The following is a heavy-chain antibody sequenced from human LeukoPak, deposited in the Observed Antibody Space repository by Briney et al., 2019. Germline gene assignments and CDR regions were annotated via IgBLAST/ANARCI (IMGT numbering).Heavy chain of an antibody. Sequence: GESLRLSCAASGFTFSSYSMNWVRQAPGKGLEWVSSISSSSSYIYYADSVKGRFTISRDNAKNSLYLQMNSLRAEDTAVYYCARDRYSGSYPLDYWGQGTLVTVSS. CDR1: GFTFSSYS. V-gene: IGHV3-21*04. J-gene: IGHJ4*02. CDR3: ARDRYSGSYPLDY. CDR2: ISSSSSYI. D-gene: IGHD1-26*01.